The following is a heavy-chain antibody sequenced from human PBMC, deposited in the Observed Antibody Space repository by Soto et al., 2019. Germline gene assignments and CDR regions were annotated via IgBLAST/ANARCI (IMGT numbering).Heavy chain of an antibody. CDR1: GFTFSSYA. Sequence: VQLVESGGGVVQPGRSLRLSCAASGFTFSSYAMHWVRQAPGKGLEWVAVISYDGSNKYYADSVKGRFTISRDNSKNTLYLQMNSLRAEDTAVYYCARDQDSSGWYRWFDPWGQGTLVTVSS. D-gene: IGHD6-19*01. CDR3: ARDQDSSGWYRWFDP. J-gene: IGHJ5*02. CDR2: ISYDGSNK. V-gene: IGHV3-30-3*01.